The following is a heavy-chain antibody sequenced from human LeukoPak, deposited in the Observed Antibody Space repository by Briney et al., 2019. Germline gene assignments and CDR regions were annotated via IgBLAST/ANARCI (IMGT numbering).Heavy chain of an antibody. CDR2: INTNTGNP. D-gene: IGHD2-15*01. CDR3: ARGGSGGAFDIWGQDAFDI. J-gene: IGHJ3*02. CDR1: GYTFTGYY. Sequence: GASVKVSCKASGYTFTGYYMHWVRQAPGQGLEWMGWINTNTGNPTYAQGFTGRFVFSLDTSVSTAYLQISSLKAEDTAVYYCARGGSGGAFDIWGQDAFDIWGQGTMVTVSS. V-gene: IGHV7-4-1*02.